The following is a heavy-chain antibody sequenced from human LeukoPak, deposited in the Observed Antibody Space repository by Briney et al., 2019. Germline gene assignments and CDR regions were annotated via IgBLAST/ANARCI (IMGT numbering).Heavy chain of an antibody. CDR2: ISWNSGSI. V-gene: IGHV3-9*01. J-gene: IGHJ4*02. D-gene: IGHD3-22*01. CDR1: GLTFDDYA. Sequence: GRSLRLSCAASGLTFDDYAMHWVRQAPGKGLEWVSGISWNSGSIGYADSVKGRFTISRDNAKNSLYLQMNSLRAEDTALYYCAKGYYYDSSGMGDWGQGTLVTVSS. CDR3: AKGYYYDSSGMGD.